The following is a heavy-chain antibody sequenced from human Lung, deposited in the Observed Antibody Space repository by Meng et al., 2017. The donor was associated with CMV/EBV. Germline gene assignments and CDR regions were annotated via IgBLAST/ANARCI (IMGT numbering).Heavy chain of an antibody. CDR3: AREFCSSSSCYPPDV. CDR2: IRHDGTNK. V-gene: IGHV3-30*02. D-gene: IGHD2-2*01. Sequence: GGSLRLSCAASGFRFDDYGMHWVRQTPGKGLEWVAFIRHDGTNKFYGASVKGRFTISRDNAKNSLYLQMNSLRAEDTAVYYCAREFCSSSSCYPPDVWGQGTTVTVSS. CDR1: GFRFDDYG. J-gene: IGHJ6*02.